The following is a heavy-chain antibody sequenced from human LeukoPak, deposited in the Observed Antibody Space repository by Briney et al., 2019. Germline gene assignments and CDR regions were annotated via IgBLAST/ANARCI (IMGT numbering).Heavy chain of an antibody. CDR3: AREHGETTFDAFDI. V-gene: IGHV3-48*01. CDR2: ISSGSYTI. Sequence: GGSLRLSGAPSGFKLSSYSMNWVRQAPGKGLEWVSYISSGSYTIYYADSAKGRFTTARDYAKNSLSLQMNSLRAEDTAVYYCAREHGETTFDAFDIWGQGTMVTVSS. CDR1: GFKLSSYS. D-gene: IGHD1-7*01. J-gene: IGHJ3*02.